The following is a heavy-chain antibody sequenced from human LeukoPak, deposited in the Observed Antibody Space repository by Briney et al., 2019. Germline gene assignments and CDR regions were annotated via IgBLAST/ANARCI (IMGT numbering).Heavy chain of an antibody. Sequence: SETLSLTCTVSGGSISSGSYYWSWIRQPAGKGLEWIGRIYTSGSTNYNPSLKSRVTISVDTSKSQFSLKLSSVTAADTAVYYCASDKVVPAAMGFFTNYFDYWGQGTLVTVSS. D-gene: IGHD2-2*01. J-gene: IGHJ4*02. CDR2: IYTSGST. CDR1: GGSISSGSYY. V-gene: IGHV4-61*02. CDR3: ASDKVVPAAMGFFTNYFDY.